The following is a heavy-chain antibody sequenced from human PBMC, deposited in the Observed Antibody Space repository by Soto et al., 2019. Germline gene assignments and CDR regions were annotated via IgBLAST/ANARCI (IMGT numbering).Heavy chain of an antibody. J-gene: IGHJ4*02. CDR3: ARPLSGSFAV. CDR1: GGTFSSYA. V-gene: IGHV1-69*13. Sequence: ASVKVSCKASGGTFSSYAIIWVRQAPGQGLEWMGGIIPIFGTANYAQKFQGRVTITADESTSTAYMELSSLRSEDTAVYYCARPLSGSFAVWGQGTLVTVSS. D-gene: IGHD1-26*01. CDR2: IIPIFGTA.